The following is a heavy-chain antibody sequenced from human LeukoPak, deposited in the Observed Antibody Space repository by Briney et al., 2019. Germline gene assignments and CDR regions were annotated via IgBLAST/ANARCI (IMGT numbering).Heavy chain of an antibody. CDR1: GYTFTSYG. CDR3: ARERSIAARQANWFDP. CDR2: ISAYNGNT. V-gene: IGHV1-18*01. J-gene: IGHJ5*02. D-gene: IGHD6-6*01. Sequence: ASVKVSCKASGYTFTSYGISWVRQAPGQGLEWMGWISAYNGNTNYAQKLQGRVTMTTDTSTSTAYMELRSLRSDDTDVYYCARERSIAARQANWFDPWGQGTLVTVSS.